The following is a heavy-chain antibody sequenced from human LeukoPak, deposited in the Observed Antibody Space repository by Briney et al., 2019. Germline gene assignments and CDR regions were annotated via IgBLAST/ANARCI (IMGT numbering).Heavy chain of an antibody. V-gene: IGHV3-48*01. J-gene: IGHJ4*02. CDR3: ARVGYTDTWYSSPPFDY. CDR2: ISSSSSTI. CDR1: GFTFSSYG. D-gene: IGHD5-12*01. Sequence: TGGSLRLSCAASGFTFSSYGMNWVRQAPGKGLGWVSYISSSSSTIYYADSVKGRFTIPRDNAKNSLYLQMNSLRAEDTALYYCARVGYTDTWYSSPPFDYWGQGTLVTVSS.